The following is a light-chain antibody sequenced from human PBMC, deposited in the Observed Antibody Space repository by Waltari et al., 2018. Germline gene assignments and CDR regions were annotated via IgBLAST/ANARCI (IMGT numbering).Light chain of an antibody. CDR3: QQYNDWPPKYT. Sequence: EIVMTQSPATLSVSPGERATLCCRASQSVSSNLAWYQQKPGQAPRLLIYGASTRATGIPARFSGSGSGTEFTLTISSLQSEDFAVYYCQQYNDWPPKYTFGQGTKLGIK. V-gene: IGKV3-15*01. J-gene: IGKJ2*01. CDR2: GAS. CDR1: QSVSSN.